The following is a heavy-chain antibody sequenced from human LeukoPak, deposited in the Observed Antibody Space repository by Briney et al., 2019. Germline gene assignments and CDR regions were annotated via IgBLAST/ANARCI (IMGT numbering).Heavy chain of an antibody. D-gene: IGHD3-22*01. Sequence: GGSLRLSCAASGFSFKNYAMSWVRQAPGKGLEWVSGITSGGSTYFADSVKGRLTISRDNGKNAIYLQMSSLRAEDTAVYYCAKRRYYDGSGYYEQYFFDYWGQGTLVTVSS. V-gene: IGHV3-23*01. CDR2: ITSGGST. CDR3: AKRRYYDGSGYYEQYFFDY. J-gene: IGHJ4*02. CDR1: GFSFKNYA.